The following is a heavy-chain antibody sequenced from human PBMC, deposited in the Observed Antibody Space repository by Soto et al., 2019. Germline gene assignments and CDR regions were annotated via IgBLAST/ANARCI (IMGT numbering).Heavy chain of an antibody. CDR1: GFTFSNYA. J-gene: IGHJ4*02. CDR2: ITGSGEST. D-gene: IGHD2-15*01. CDR3: ARGLSGWYFVFDY. Sequence: EVQLLESGGGLVQPGGSLRLSCAASGFTFSNYAMSWVRQAPGKGLEWVSTITGSGESTYYADSVKGRFTISRDNSRNTLYVQVNSLRADDTAIYYCARGLSGWYFVFDYWGQGTLVTVSS. V-gene: IGHV3-23*01.